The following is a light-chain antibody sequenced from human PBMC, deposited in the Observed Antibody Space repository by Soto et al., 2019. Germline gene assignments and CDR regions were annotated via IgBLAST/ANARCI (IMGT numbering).Light chain of an antibody. Sequence: EIVLTQSPGTLYLSPGERATLSCRASQGVGRFLAWYQQKPGQAPRLLIYGASGRATGTPDRFSGSGSGTDFTLTISRLEPEDFSVYDCQQLESSPLTFGGGTKVEIK. J-gene: IGKJ4*01. V-gene: IGKV3-20*01. CDR3: QQLESSPLT. CDR2: GAS. CDR1: QGVGRF.